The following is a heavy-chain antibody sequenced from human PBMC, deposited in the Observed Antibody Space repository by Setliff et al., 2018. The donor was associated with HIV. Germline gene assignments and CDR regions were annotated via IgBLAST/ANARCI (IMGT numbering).Heavy chain of an antibody. V-gene: IGHV3-48*03. Sequence: GSLRLSCAASGFTFNTYAMSWVRQAPGKGLEWVSYIGNSGSPIYYADSVKGRFTLSRDTSKNTLSLQMNTLRPEDTAVYFCARVRLYNSALDYWGQGTLVTVSS. CDR2: IGNSGSPI. J-gene: IGHJ4*02. CDR1: GFTFNTYA. CDR3: ARVRLYNSALDY. D-gene: IGHD3-22*01.